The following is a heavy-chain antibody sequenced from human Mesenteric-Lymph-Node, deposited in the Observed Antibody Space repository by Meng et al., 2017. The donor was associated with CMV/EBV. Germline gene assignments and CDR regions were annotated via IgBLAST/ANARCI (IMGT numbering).Heavy chain of an antibody. CDR2: ISGSGGST. D-gene: IGHD5-24*01. CDR3: ASLAPVEMATIHSFDY. V-gene: IGHV3-23*01. CDR1: GFTVSSNY. J-gene: IGHJ4*02. Sequence: GGSLRLSCAASGFTVSSNYMSWVRQAPGKGLEWVSAISGSGGSTYYADSVKGRFTISRDNSKNTLYLQMNSLRAEDTAVYYCASLAPVEMATIHSFDYWGLGTLVTVSS.